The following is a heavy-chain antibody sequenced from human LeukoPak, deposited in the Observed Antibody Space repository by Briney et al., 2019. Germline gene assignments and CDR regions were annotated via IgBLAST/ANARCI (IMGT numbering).Heavy chain of an antibody. CDR3: ATRARESPAGAFDI. CDR1: GYTFTSYD. D-gene: IGHD1/OR15-1a*01. Sequence: GASVKVSCKASGYTFTSYDINWVRQATGQGLEWMGWMNPNSGNTGYAQKFQGRVTMTRNTSISTAYMELSSLRSEDTAVYYCATRARESPAGAFDIWGQGTMVTVSS. V-gene: IGHV1-8*01. CDR2: MNPNSGNT. J-gene: IGHJ3*02.